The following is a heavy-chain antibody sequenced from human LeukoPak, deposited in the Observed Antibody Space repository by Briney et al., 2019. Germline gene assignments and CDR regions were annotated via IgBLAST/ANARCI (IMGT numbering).Heavy chain of an antibody. J-gene: IGHJ4*02. V-gene: IGHV3-48*03. CDR2: ISSSARTI. CDR1: GFTFSIYE. CDR3: ASSTAIGY. Sequence: PGGSLSLSCVVSGFTFSIYEMNWVRQAPGKGLEWVSYISSSARTIYYAASVKGRFTIYRDNAKNSLYLQMNSLRTEDAAVYYCASSTAIGYWGQGTLVTVSS.